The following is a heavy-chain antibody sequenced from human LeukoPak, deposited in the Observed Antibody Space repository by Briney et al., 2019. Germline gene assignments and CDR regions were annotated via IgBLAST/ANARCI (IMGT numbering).Heavy chain of an antibody. CDR2: ISSSGSTI. CDR1: GFTFSSYE. Sequence: GGSLRLSCAASGFTFSSYEMNWVRQAPGKGLEWVSYISSSGSTIYYADSVKGRFTISRDNAKNSLYLQMNSLRAEDTAVYYCARGHHSESYKADYWGQGTLVTVSS. V-gene: IGHV3-48*03. J-gene: IGHJ4*02. CDR3: ARGHHSESYKADY. D-gene: IGHD3-10*01.